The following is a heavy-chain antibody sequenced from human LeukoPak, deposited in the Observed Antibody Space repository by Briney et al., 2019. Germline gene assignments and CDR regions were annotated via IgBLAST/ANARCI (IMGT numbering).Heavy chain of an antibody. D-gene: IGHD6-13*01. CDR1: GFTFSRYA. V-gene: IGHV3-30-3*01. Sequence: GRSLRLSCATSGFTFSRYAMHWVRQAPGKGLEWVALISYDANIGSNKYYADSVKGRFTISRDNSKNTLYLQMNSLRAEDTAVYYCARLMGIAAADLYYFDYWGQGTLVTVSS. CDR3: ARLMGIAAADLYYFDY. J-gene: IGHJ4*02. CDR2: ISYDANIGSNK.